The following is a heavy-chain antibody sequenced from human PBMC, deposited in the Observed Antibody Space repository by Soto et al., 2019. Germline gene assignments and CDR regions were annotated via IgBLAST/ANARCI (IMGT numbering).Heavy chain of an antibody. V-gene: IGHV4-39*01. CDR1: GGSISSSSYY. CDR3: ARPYSSGWNYFDY. Sequence: LSLTCTVSGGSISSSSYYWGWIRQPPGKGLEWIGSIYYSGSTYYNPSLKSRVTISVDTSKNQFSLKLSSVTAADTAVYYCARPYSSGWNYFDYWGQGTLVTVSS. D-gene: IGHD6-19*01. CDR2: IYYSGST. J-gene: IGHJ4*02.